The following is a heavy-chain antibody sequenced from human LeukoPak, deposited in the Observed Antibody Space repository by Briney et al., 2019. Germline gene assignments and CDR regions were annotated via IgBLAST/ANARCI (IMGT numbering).Heavy chain of an antibody. CDR1: GFTSSSYA. J-gene: IGHJ4*02. D-gene: IGHD6-19*01. Sequence: PGGSLRLSCAASGFTSSSYARSWVRQAPGKGLEWVSDISSSGSVTYYADSVRGRFTTSRDNANNFLYLQMHSLKAEDTAIYYCSLLAVASPQDYWGQGTWVTVSS. CDR2: ISSSGSVT. CDR3: SLLAVASPQDY. V-gene: IGHV3-23*05.